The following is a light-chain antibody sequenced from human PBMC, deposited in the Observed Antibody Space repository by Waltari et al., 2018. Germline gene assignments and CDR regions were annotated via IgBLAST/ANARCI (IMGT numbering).Light chain of an antibody. Sequence: WYQHKPGQSPLLVIYQDTKRPSEIPERFSGSKSANAATLTITGTQAVDEADYYCQALGTGAWVFGGGTKLTVL. J-gene: IGLJ3*02. CDR3: QALGTGAWV. V-gene: IGLV3-1*01. CDR2: QDT.